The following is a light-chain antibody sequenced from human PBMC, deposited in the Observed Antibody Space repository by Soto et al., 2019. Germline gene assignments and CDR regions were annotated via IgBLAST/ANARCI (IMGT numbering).Light chain of an antibody. V-gene: IGKV3-20*01. Sequence: EIVMTQAPGTLSLSPGQRATLSCRASQRLIASDIAWYQQKPGQAPRLIIYGTSSRATGIPDRFSGSGSGTDFTLSISRLEPEDFAVYYCQQYDLSLLTFGGGTKVDIK. J-gene: IGKJ4*01. CDR3: QQYDLSLLT. CDR2: GTS. CDR1: QRLIASD.